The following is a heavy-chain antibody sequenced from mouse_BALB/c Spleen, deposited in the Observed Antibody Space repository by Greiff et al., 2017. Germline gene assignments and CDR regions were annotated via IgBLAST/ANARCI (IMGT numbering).Heavy chain of an antibody. J-gene: IGHJ1*01. CDR1: GFNIKDTY. Sequence: VQLKESGAELVKPGASVKLSCTASGFNIKDTYMHWVKQRPEQGLEWIGRIDPANGNTKYDPKFQGKATITADTSSNTAYLQLSSLTSEDTAVYYCASPLYGNYRYFDVWGAGTTVTVSS. V-gene: IGHV14-3*02. CDR3: ASPLYGNYRYFDV. CDR2: IDPANGNT. D-gene: IGHD2-1*01.